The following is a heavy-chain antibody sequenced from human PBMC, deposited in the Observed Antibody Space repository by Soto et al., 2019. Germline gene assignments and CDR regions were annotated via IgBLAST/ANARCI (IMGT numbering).Heavy chain of an antibody. CDR1: EVTFTNYG. CDR3: ATRRGDDSRNYFLYYFDY. J-gene: IGHJ4*02. D-gene: IGHD3-22*01. V-gene: IGHV3-21*01. CDR2: IRPSRRYI. Sequence: HSWTVAEVTFTNYGMNWVRKTPGKGPEWVATIRPSRRYIYYVDSVKGRFTISRDNAKNSLYLQMNSLRAEDTAVYYCATRRGDDSRNYFLYYFDYWGQGTLVTVSS.